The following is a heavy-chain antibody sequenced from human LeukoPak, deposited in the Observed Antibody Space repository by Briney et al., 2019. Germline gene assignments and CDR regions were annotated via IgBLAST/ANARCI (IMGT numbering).Heavy chain of an antibody. CDR2: IYYSGST. J-gene: IGHJ4*02. V-gene: IGHV4-59*01. Sequence: PSETLSLTCTVSGGSISSYYWSWIRQPPGKGLEWIGYIYYSGSTNYNPSLKSRVTISVDTSKNQFSLKLGSVTAADTAVYYCARSDYDSSGYYYTVDYWGQGTLVTVSS. D-gene: IGHD3-22*01. CDR3: ARSDYDSSGYYYTVDY. CDR1: GGSISSYY.